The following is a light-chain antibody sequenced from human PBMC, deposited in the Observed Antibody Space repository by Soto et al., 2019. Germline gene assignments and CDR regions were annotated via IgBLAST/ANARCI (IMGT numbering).Light chain of an antibody. CDR3: QQYNSYPYT. CDR2: DAS. V-gene: IGKV1-5*01. CDR1: QSISSW. Sequence: DIQMTQSPSTLSTSVGDRVTITCRASQSISSWLAWYQQNPGKAPKLLIYDASNLESGVPSRFSGSGSGTEFTLTISSLQPDDFATYYCQQYNSYPYTFGQGTKLEIK. J-gene: IGKJ2*01.